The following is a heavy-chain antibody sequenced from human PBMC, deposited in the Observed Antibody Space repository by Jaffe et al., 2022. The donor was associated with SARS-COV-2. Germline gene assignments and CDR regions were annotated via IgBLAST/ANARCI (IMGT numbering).Heavy chain of an antibody. CDR2: IYPGDSDT. CDR3: ARSRYCSGGSCYHPIYFDY. V-gene: IGHV5-51*01. Sequence: EVQLVQSGAEVKKPGESLKISCKGSGYSFTSYWIGWVRQMPGKGLEWMGIIYPGDSDTRYSPSFQGQVTISADKSISTAYLQWSSLKASDTAMYYCARSRYCSGGSCYHPIYFDYWGQGTLVTVSS. J-gene: IGHJ4*02. D-gene: IGHD2-15*01. CDR1: GYSFTSYW.